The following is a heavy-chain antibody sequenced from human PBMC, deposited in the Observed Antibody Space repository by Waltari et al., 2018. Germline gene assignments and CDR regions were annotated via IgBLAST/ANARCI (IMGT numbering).Heavy chain of an antibody. D-gene: IGHD5-12*01. J-gene: IGHJ4*02. CDR3: ARAGDGYNFVRWDFDY. CDR1: GYTFTGHY. V-gene: IGHV1-2*02. CDR2: INPNSGGT. Sequence: QVQLVQSGAEVKKPGASVKVSCKASGYTFTGHYMHWLRQAPGQGLEWMGWINPNSGGTNYAQKFQGRVTMTRDTSISTAYMELSRLRSDDTAVYYCARAGDGYNFVRWDFDYWGQGTLVTVSS.